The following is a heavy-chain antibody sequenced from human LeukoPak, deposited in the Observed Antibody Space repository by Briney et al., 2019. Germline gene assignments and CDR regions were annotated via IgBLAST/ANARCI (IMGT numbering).Heavy chain of an antibody. CDR3: ARVAYNWNDKQGDAFDI. CDR2: IYTSGST. D-gene: IGHD1-20*01. Sequence: PSETLSLTCTVSGGSISSGSYYWSWIRQPAGKGLEWIGRIYTSGSTNYNPSLKSRVTMSVDTSKNQFSLKLSSVTAADTAVYYCARVAYNWNDKQGDAFDIWGQGTMVTVSS. CDR1: GGSISSGSYY. V-gene: IGHV4-61*02. J-gene: IGHJ3*02.